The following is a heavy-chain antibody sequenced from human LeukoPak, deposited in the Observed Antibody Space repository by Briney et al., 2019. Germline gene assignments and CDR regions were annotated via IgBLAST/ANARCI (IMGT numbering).Heavy chain of an antibody. D-gene: IGHD2-15*01. CDR1: GGTFSSYS. J-gene: IGHJ5*02. V-gene: IGHV1-69*05. CDR3: ARTKNSYTDINTAWFDP. Sequence: VASVKLSCKASGGTFSSYSISWLRQAPGQGLEWMGRIIPIFGTANYAQQLQGRVTITTDESTSTAYTELSSPRSEDPAVYYCARTKNSYTDINTAWFDPWGQGTLVTVSS. CDR2: IIPIFGTA.